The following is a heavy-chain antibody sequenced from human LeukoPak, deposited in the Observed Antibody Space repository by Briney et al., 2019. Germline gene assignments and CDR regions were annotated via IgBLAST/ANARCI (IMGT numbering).Heavy chain of an antibody. CDR1: GFTFSSYW. CDR3: ASEYDFWSGYPLDY. CDR2: IKQDGSEK. J-gene: IGHJ4*02. V-gene: IGHV3-7*01. D-gene: IGHD3-3*01. Sequence: GGSLRLSCAASGFTFSSYWMSWVRQAPGKGLELVANIKQDGSEKYYVESVNGRFTISIDNAKHSLSLQINSLRPEHTGVYYCASEYDFWSGYPLDYWGQGTLVTVSS.